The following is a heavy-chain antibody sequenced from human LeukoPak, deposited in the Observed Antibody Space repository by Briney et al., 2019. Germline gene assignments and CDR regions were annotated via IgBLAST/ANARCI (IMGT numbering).Heavy chain of an antibody. D-gene: IGHD3-22*01. V-gene: IGHV5-51*01. CDR2: IYPGDSET. CDR3: ARLMRHTYYYDSSGYPDY. Sequence: GESLKISCKGSGYRFTNYWIGWVRQMPGKGLEWMGIIYPGDSETRYSPSFQGQVTISADKSISTAYLQWSSLKASDTAMYYCARLMRHTYYYDSSGYPDYWGQGTLVTVSS. J-gene: IGHJ4*02. CDR1: GYRFTNYW.